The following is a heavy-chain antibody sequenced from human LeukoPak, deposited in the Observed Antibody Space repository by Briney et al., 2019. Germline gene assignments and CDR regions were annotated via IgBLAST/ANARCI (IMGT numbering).Heavy chain of an antibody. D-gene: IGHD3-10*01. V-gene: IGHV4-59*01. CDR3: ARDVDYGSGSYYKDSNWFDP. J-gene: IGHJ5*02. Sequence: SSETLSLTCTVSGGSIGSYYWSWIRQPPGKGLEWIGYIYYSGSTNYNPSLKSRVTISVDTSKNQFSLKLSSVTAADTAVYYCARDVDYGSGSYYKDSNWFDPWGQGTLVTVSS. CDR1: GGSIGSYY. CDR2: IYYSGST.